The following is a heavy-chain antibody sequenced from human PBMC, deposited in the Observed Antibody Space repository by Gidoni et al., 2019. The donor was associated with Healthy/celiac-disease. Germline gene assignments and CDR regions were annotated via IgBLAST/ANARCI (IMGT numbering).Heavy chain of an antibody. CDR1: GGSVSSGSYY. Sequence: QVQLQESGPGLVKPSETLSLTCTVSGGSVSSGSYYWSWIRQPPGKGLEWIGYIYYSGSTNYNPSLKSRVTISVDTSKNQFSLKLSSVTAADTAVYYCAREGLDYRGGIDYWGQGTLVTVSS. J-gene: IGHJ4*02. V-gene: IGHV4-61*01. D-gene: IGHD5-12*01. CDR3: AREGLDYRGGIDY. CDR2: IYYSGST.